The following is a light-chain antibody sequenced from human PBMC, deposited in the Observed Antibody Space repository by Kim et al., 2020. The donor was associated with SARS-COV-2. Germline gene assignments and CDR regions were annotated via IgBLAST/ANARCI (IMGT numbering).Light chain of an antibody. Sequence: DIVLTQSPGTLSLSPGERATLSCRASQSVSSNYLAWYQKKPGQSPRLLIYGASNRATGIPDRFSGSQSGTDFTLTISRLEPEDFAVYYCQQYGNSPWTFGQGTKVDIK. CDR1: QSVSSNY. V-gene: IGKV3-20*01. J-gene: IGKJ1*01. CDR3: QQYGNSPWT. CDR2: GAS.